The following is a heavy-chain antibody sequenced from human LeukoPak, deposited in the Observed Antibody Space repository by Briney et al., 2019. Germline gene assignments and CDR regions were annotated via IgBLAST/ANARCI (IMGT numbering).Heavy chain of an antibody. V-gene: IGHV4-30-4*01. CDR2: IYHSGST. Sequence: SQTLSLTCTVSGGSISSGDYYWSWIRQHPGKGLEYIGYIYHSGSTYYNPSLRSRIIMSVDTSKNQFSLKLSSVTAADTAVYYCARQPSSTLSFDPWGQGTLVTVSS. CDR1: GGSISSGDYY. J-gene: IGHJ5*02. CDR3: ARQPSSTLSFDP. D-gene: IGHD2-2*01.